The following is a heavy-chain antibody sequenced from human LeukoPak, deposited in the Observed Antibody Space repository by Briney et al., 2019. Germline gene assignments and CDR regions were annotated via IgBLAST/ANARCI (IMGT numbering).Heavy chain of an antibody. CDR2: IRVLAGST. CDR3: AKDRIAVAQAFDY. CDR1: GFTFSSYA. V-gene: IGHV3-23*01. D-gene: IGHD6-19*01. Sequence: PGGSLRLSCAASGFTFSSYAMSWVRQAPGKGLEWVSAIRVLAGSTYYAASVNGPSTLSRDNSTHPLYLQMTSLRAEDTAVYYCAKDRIAVAQAFDYWGQGTLVTVSS. J-gene: IGHJ4*02.